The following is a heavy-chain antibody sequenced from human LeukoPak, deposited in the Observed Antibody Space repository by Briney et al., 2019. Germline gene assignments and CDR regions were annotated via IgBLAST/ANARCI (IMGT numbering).Heavy chain of an antibody. CDR1: GYSISGGYF. Sequence: SETLSLTCTVSGYSISGGYFWGWIRQPPGKGLEWIGSIHHGGTTYYNPSLRSRLAILVDTSKNQFSQRLTSVTAADTAVYYCARDYDFWSAYENNAFDTWGQGTMVTVSS. CDR2: IHHGGTT. V-gene: IGHV4-38-2*02. J-gene: IGHJ3*02. CDR3: ARDYDFWSAYENNAFDT. D-gene: IGHD3-3*01.